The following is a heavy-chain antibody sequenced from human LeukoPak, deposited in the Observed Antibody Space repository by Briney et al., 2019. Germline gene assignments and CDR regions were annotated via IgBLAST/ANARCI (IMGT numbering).Heavy chain of an antibody. J-gene: IGHJ4*02. D-gene: IGHD6-13*01. Sequence: GGSLRLSCAASGFALSFHALHWVRQSPGKGLEWVAAISYDGTNKFYADSVKGRFTVSRDNSQKTMFLEMNSLRPEDTAVYSCARDWQQLAFDHWGQGTLVTVSS. V-gene: IGHV3-30*04. CDR3: ARDWQQLAFDH. CDR2: ISYDGTNK. CDR1: GFALSFHA.